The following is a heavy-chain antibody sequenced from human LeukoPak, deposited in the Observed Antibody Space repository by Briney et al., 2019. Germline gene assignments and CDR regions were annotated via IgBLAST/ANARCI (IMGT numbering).Heavy chain of an antibody. J-gene: IGHJ4*02. V-gene: IGHV3-74*01. Sequence: GGSPRLSCAASGFTFSSYWMYWVRQAPGKGPVWVARINTDGSSLNYADSVKGRFTISRDNAKNTLYLQMNSLGAEDTAVYYCARRINYYDSSGYYYVRYFDSWGQGTLVAVSS. CDR3: ARRINYYDSSGYYYVRYFDS. D-gene: IGHD3-22*01. CDR1: GFTFSSYW. CDR2: INTDGSSL.